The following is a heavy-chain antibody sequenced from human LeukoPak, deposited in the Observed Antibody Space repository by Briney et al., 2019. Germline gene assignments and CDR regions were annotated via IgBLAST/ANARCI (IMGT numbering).Heavy chain of an antibody. CDR1: GFTFSTFT. CDR2: ISGSGGST. Sequence: GGSLRLSCAASGFTFSTFTMTWVRQAPGKGLEWVSSISGSGGSTYHADSVKGRFTISRDNSKNTLYLQMNSLRAEDSAVYYCAKSKGEHLGYSSGWYYFDYWGQGTLVTVSS. J-gene: IGHJ4*02. D-gene: IGHD6-19*01. CDR3: AKSKGEHLGYSSGWYYFDY. V-gene: IGHV3-23*01.